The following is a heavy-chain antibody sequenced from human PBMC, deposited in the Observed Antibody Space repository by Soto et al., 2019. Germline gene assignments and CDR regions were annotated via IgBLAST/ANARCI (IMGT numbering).Heavy chain of an antibody. CDR2: FKRKSDGATT. V-gene: IGHV3-15*01. Sequence: EVQLVESGGGLVEPGGSLRLSCAASGFTFSHVWMTWGRQAPGKGLEWVARFKRKSDGATTDYAAAVKGRITISRDDSTDTLYRPSNRRKTEDAAVYYCAAEGQMSSVADWAGYFEDGGEGTLVTVSS. D-gene: IGHD6-19*01. CDR1: GFTFSHVW. CDR3: AAEGQMSSVADWAGYFED. J-gene: IGHJ4*02.